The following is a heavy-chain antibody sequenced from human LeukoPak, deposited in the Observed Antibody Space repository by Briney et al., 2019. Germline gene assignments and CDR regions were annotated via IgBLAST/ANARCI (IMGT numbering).Heavy chain of an antibody. Sequence: GRSLRLSCAASGLTFSSYVMHCVPQAPGKGLEWVAVISYDGSNKYYADSVKCRCTISRDNSKNTLYLQMNSLRAEDTAVYYCAKKIGLIVGARDDFDIWGQGTMVTASS. CDR1: GLTFSSYV. CDR2: ISYDGSNK. J-gene: IGHJ3*02. D-gene: IGHD1-26*01. V-gene: IGHV3-30*18. CDR3: AKKIGLIVGARDDFDI.